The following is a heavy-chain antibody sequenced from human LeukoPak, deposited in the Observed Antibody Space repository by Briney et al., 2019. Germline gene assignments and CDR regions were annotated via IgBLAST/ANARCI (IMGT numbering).Heavy chain of an antibody. D-gene: IGHD5-12*01. V-gene: IGHV3-23*01. CDR2: ISGSFGSK. Sequence: PGGSLRLSCAASGFTFSSYAMSWVRQAPGKGLEWVSTISGSFGSKYYADSVEGRFTISRDNSKNTMSLQPNSLRAEDTAVYYCAQSPKIVTTPRFDYWGQGTLVTVSS. CDR3: AQSPKIVTTPRFDY. J-gene: IGHJ4*02. CDR1: GFTFSSYA.